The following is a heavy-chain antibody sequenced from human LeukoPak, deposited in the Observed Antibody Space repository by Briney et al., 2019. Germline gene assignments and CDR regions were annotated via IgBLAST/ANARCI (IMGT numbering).Heavy chain of an antibody. D-gene: IGHD3-10*01. CDR1: GFTFSSYA. CDR2: ISYDGSNK. CDR3: ASFSGSGQGGGYY. J-gene: IGHJ4*02. Sequence: GGSLRLSCAASGFTFSSYAMHWVRQAPGKGLEWVAVISYDGSNKYYADSVKGRFTISRDNSENTLYLQMNSLRAEDTAVYYCASFSGSGQGGGYYWGQGTLVTVSS. V-gene: IGHV3-30-3*01.